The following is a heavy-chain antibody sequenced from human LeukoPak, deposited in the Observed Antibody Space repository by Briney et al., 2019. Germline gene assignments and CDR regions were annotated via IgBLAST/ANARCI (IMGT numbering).Heavy chain of an antibody. J-gene: IGHJ4*02. CDR2: IIPIFGTA. CDR1: GGTFISYA. Sequence: SVKVSCKASGGTFISYAISWVRQAPGQGLEWMGGIIPIFGTANYAQKFQGRVTITADESTSTAYMELSSLRSEDTAVYYCARARVPIVVVPAALNYWGQGTLVTVSS. D-gene: IGHD2-2*01. CDR3: ARARVPIVVVPAALNY. V-gene: IGHV1-69*13.